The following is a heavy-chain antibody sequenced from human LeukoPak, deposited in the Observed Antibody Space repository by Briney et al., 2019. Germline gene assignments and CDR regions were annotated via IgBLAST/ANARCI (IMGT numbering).Heavy chain of an antibody. J-gene: IGHJ6*04. D-gene: IGHD3-10*02. V-gene: IGHV3-21*05. CDR2: ISSSSPYI. Sequence: PGGSLRLSCAASGFTFSSYSMNWVRQAPGKGLEWVSYISSSSPYIYYADSVKGRFTTSRDNAKNSLYLQMNSLRAEDTAVYYCAELGITMIGGVWGKGTTVTISS. CDR1: GFTFSSYS. CDR3: AELGITMIGGV.